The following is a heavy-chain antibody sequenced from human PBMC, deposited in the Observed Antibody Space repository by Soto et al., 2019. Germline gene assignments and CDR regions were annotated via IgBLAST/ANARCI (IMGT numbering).Heavy chain of an antibody. CDR1: GGSIGSTDSY. D-gene: IGHD6-25*01. CDR3: ARGGSGWAEYFQH. V-gene: IGHV4-30-4*08. Sequence: QVQLQESGPGLVEPSQTLSLTCTVSGGSIGSTDSYWSWIRLPPGKGLEWIGYFYYTVGTFYNPSLKSRLTISLETSSNQFSLTLTSVTATDTGIYYCARGGSGWAEYFQHWGQGTLVAVSS. J-gene: IGHJ1*01. CDR2: FYYTVGT.